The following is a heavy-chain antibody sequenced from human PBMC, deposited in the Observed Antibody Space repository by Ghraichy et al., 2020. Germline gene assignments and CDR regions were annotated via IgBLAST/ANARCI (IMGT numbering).Heavy chain of an antibody. CDR3: ARGGPYCSGGVCYFLDS. Sequence: ASVKVSCKASGYTFTTYGLTWLRQAPGQGLEWMGWINSYNGDTKYAQKVQGRVTMTTDTSTSTAYMELRSLRSDDTAVYYCARGGPYCSGGVCYFLDSWGQGTLVTVSS. D-gene: IGHD2-8*02. J-gene: IGHJ4*02. CDR2: INSYNGDT. CDR1: GYTFTTYG. V-gene: IGHV1-18*01.